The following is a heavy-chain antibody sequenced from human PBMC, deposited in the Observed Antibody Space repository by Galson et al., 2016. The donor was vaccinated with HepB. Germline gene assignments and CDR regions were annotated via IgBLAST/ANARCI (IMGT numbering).Heavy chain of an antibody. Sequence: SLRLSCAASGFTFSSYGMHWVRQAPGKGLEWVALTSFDGVNQYYADSVKGRFTISSDTSKNTLYLQMNSLKVEDTAVYYCAKVGPITGGLARYFDSWGQGTLVTVSS. J-gene: IGHJ4*02. CDR2: TSFDGVNQ. V-gene: IGHV3-30*18. D-gene: IGHD3-10*01. CDR1: GFTFSSYG. CDR3: AKVGPITGGLARYFDS.